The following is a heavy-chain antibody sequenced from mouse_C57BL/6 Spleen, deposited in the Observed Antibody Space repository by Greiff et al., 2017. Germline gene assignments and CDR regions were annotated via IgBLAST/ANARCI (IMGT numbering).Heavy chain of an antibody. CDR2: IHPNSGST. Sequence: VQLQQPGAELAKPGASVKLSCKASGYTFTSYWMHWVKQRPGQGLEWIGMIHPNSGSTNYNEKFKSKATLTVDTSSSTAYMQLSSLTSEDSAVYYCAIYRITTVVAKYFDVWGTGTTVTVSS. CDR3: AIYRITTVVAKYFDV. CDR1: GYTFTSYW. V-gene: IGHV1-64*01. D-gene: IGHD1-1*01. J-gene: IGHJ1*03.